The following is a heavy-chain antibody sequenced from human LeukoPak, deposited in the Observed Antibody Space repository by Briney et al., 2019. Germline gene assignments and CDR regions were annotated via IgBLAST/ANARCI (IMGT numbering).Heavy chain of an antibody. CDR2: IYYSGST. J-gene: IGHJ3*02. CDR1: GGSISSYY. V-gene: IGHV4-59*01. D-gene: IGHD3-22*01. Sequence: SETLSLTCTVSGGSISSYYWSWIRQPPGKGLEWIGYIYYSGSTNYNPSLKSRVTISVDTSKNQFSLKLSSVTAADTAVYYCARVYDSSGYYYEDAFDIWGQGTMVTVSS. CDR3: ARVYDSSGYYYEDAFDI.